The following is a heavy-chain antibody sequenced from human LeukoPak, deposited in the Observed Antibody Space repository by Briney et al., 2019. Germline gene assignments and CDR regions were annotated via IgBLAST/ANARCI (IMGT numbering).Heavy chain of an antibody. CDR3: AREPSGGYYAFAQDL. J-gene: IGHJ2*01. V-gene: IGHV3-48*03. CDR1: GFTFSSYE. CDR2: ISSSGITI. D-gene: IGHD3-3*01. Sequence: GGSLRLSCAASGFTFSSYEMNWVRQAPGKGLEWVSSISSSGITIYYADSVKGRSTISRDNPKNTLYLQMNSLTAKDTAVYYCAREPSGGYYAFAQDLWGRGTLVTVSS.